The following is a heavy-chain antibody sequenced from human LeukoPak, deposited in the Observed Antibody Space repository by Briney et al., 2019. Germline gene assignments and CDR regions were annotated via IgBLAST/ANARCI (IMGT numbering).Heavy chain of an antibody. Sequence: SETLSLTCTVSGGSISSSSYYWGWIRQPPGKGLEWIGGIYYSGSTYYNPSLKSRVTISVDTSKNQFSLKLSSVTAADTAVYYCARLHGPYYYDSSRGGWFDPWGQGTLVTVSS. CDR2: IYYSGST. CDR1: GGSISSSSYY. J-gene: IGHJ5*02. D-gene: IGHD3-22*01. CDR3: ARLHGPYYYDSSRGGWFDP. V-gene: IGHV4-39*01.